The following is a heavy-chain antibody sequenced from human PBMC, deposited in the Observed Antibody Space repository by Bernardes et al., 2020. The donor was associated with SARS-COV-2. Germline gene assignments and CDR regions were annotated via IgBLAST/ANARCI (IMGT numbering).Heavy chain of an antibody. D-gene: IGHD1-26*01. J-gene: IGHJ4*02. CDR1: GYTSTSYG. CDR3: ARDVGPNYFDY. V-gene: IGHV1-2*02. Sequence: ASVKVSCKASGYTSTSYGISWVRQAPGQGLEWMGWISPNSGGTHYAQKFQGRVTMTRDTSIRTVYMEVSSLRSDDTAVYYCARDVGPNYFDYWGQGTLVTVSS. CDR2: ISPNSGGT.